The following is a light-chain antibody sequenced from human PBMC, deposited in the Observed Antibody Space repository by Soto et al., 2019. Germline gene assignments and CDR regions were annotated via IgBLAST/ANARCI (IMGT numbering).Light chain of an antibody. V-gene: IGLV2-11*01. J-gene: IGLJ3*02. CDR2: YVS. CDR1: SSDVGGYNY. CDR3: SSYAGSYTWV. Sequence: QSALTQPRSVSGSPGQSVTISCTGTSSDVGGYNYVSWYQQHPGKAPKLMIYYVSKRPPGVPDRFSGSKSGNTASLTISGLHAEDEADYYCSSYAGSYTWVFGGGTKLTVL.